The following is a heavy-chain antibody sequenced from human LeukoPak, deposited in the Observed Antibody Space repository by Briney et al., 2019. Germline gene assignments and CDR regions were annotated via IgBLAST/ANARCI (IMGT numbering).Heavy chain of an antibody. CDR3: ARSPATGTVDY. D-gene: IGHD1-1*01. V-gene: IGHV3-7*01. Sequence: GGSLRLSCTVSGFTFSDYWMSWVRQVPGKGLEWVANINQHGSSQYYVDSVKGRFAISRDNAKNSLYLQMTSLRADDTSVYYCARSPATGTVDYWGQGTMVAVSS. CDR2: INQHGSSQ. J-gene: IGHJ4*02. CDR1: GFTFSDYW.